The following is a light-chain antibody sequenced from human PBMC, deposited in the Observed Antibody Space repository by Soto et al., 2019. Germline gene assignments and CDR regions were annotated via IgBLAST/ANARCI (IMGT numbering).Light chain of an antibody. CDR2: DAS. J-gene: IGKJ4*01. V-gene: IGKV3-11*01. CDR1: QSVSSH. Sequence: EIALTQSPGTLSLSPGERATLSCRASQSVSSHFAWYQQKPGQAPRLLIYDASNRATGIPARFAGSGSGTEFTLTISSLEPEDFAVYYCQQRSSWPLTFGGGTKVEI. CDR3: QQRSSWPLT.